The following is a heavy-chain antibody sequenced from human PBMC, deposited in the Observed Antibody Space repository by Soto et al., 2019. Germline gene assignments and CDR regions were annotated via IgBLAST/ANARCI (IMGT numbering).Heavy chain of an antibody. Sequence: GGSLRLSCAASGFTFSSYSMNWVRQAPGKGLEWVSSISSSSSYIYYGDSVKGRFTISRDNAKNSLYLQMNSLRAEDTAVYYCARRTAATLSYYFDYWGQGTLVTVSS. CDR2: ISSSSSYI. V-gene: IGHV3-21*01. CDR3: ARRTAATLSYYFDY. J-gene: IGHJ4*02. D-gene: IGHD2-15*01. CDR1: GFTFSSYS.